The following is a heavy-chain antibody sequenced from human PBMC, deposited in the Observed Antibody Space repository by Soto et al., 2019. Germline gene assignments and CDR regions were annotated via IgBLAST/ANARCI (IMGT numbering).Heavy chain of an antibody. Sequence: SETLSLTCTVSGGSISSSSYYWGWIRQPPGKGLEWIGSIYYSGSTYYNPSLKSRVTISVDTSKNQFSLKLSSVTAADTAVYYCARHEAVAGTDYYYIDVWGKGTTVTVAS. CDR2: IYYSGST. D-gene: IGHD6-19*01. J-gene: IGHJ6*03. V-gene: IGHV4-39*01. CDR3: ARHEAVAGTDYYYIDV. CDR1: GGSISSSSYY.